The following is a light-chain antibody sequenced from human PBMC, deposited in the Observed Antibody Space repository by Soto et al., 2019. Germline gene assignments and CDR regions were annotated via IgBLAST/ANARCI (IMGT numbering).Light chain of an antibody. V-gene: IGKV3-15*01. Sequence: EIVMTQSPVTLSVSPGDRATLSCRASQSVNSNLAWYQQKPGQTPKLLIYVASNMATGIPARFSGSGSGTEFTLTISSLQSEDFAVYYCQQYNVGPITFSGGTTVAFK. J-gene: IGKJ4*01. CDR1: QSVNSN. CDR3: QQYNVGPIT. CDR2: VAS.